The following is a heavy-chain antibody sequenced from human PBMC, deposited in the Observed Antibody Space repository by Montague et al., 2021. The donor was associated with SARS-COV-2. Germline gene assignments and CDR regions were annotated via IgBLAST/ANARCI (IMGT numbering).Heavy chain of an antibody. J-gene: IGHJ3*02. CDR3: ARSLLWFGELNAFDI. CDR1: GFSLSTSGMC. CDR2: IDWDDDK. D-gene: IGHD3-10*01. V-gene: IGHV2-70*01. Sequence: PALVKPTQTLTLTCTFSGFSLSTSGMCVSWIRRPPGKALEWLALIDWDDDKYYSTSLKTRLTISKDTSKNQVVLTMTNMDPVDTATYYCARSLLWFGELNAFDIWGQGTMVTVSS.